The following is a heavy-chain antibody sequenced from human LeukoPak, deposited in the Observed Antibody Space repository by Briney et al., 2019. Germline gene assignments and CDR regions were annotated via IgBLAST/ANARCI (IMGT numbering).Heavy chain of an antibody. CDR3: ARVSNYDILTGYYNGFDP. V-gene: IGHV1-18*01. D-gene: IGHD3-9*01. Sequence: ASVTVSFNASVYTFTSYGISWVRQAPGQGLEWMGWISAYNGNTNYAQKLQGRVTMTTDTSTSTAYMELRSLRSDDTAVYYCARVSNYDILTGYYNGFDPWGQGTLVTVSS. J-gene: IGHJ5*02. CDR1: VYTFTSYG. CDR2: ISAYNGNT.